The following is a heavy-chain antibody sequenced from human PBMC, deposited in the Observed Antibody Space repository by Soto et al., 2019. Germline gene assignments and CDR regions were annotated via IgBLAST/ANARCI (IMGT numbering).Heavy chain of an antibody. CDR1: GFTFSDYY. CDR3: ARDHQVRGPYDE. Sequence: QVQLVESGGGLVKPGGSLRLSCAASGFTFSDYYLRWIRQAPGKGLEWLSYISSSGSYTNYADSVKGRFTISRDNAKNSLDLQMNSLRAEDTAVYYCARDHQVRGPYDEWGQGTLVTVSS. V-gene: IGHV3-11*05. J-gene: IGHJ4*02. D-gene: IGHD3-10*01. CDR2: ISSSGSYT.